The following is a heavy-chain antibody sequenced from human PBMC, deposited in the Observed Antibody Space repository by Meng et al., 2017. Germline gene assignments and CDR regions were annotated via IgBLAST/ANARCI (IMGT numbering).Heavy chain of an antibody. J-gene: IGHJ4*02. D-gene: IGHD6-19*01. V-gene: IGHV3-21*01. CDR2: ISSSSSYI. CDR3: ARVLSSSGWSEIDY. Sequence: GELWGSGEGLVKPGGSLRLSCAASGFTFSSSGMNLVRQAPGKGLEWVSSISSSSSYIYYADSVKGRFTISRDNAKNSLYLQMNSLRAEDTAVYYCARVLSSSGWSEIDYWGQGTLVTVSS. CDR1: GFTFSSSG.